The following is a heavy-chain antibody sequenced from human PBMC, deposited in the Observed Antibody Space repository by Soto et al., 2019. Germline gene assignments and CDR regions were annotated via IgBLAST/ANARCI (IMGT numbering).Heavy chain of an antibody. CDR2: IKQDGSEK. CDR1: GFTFSSYW. Sequence: EVQLVESGGGLVQPGGSLRLSCAASGFTFSSYWMSWVRQAPGKGLEWVANIKQDGSEKYYVDSVQGRFTISRDNAKNSLYLQMNSLRAEDTDVYYCARDYPVTQFDYWGQGTLVTVSS. V-gene: IGHV3-7*01. D-gene: IGHD3-16*02. J-gene: IGHJ4*02. CDR3: ARDYPVTQFDY.